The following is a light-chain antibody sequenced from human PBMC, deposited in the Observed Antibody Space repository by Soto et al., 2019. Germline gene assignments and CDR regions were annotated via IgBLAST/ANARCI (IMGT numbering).Light chain of an antibody. J-gene: IGLJ3*02. V-gene: IGLV1-47*01. Sequence: QSVLTQPPSASGTPGQSLTISCSGSSSNIGSHFVYWYQHLPGTAPKLLIFRDGQRPSGVPARFFGSKSGTSASLAITGLRSEYEADYYCAVWDHSQTGWVFCGGTKVTVL. CDR2: RDG. CDR3: AVWDHSQTGWV. CDR1: SSNIGSHF.